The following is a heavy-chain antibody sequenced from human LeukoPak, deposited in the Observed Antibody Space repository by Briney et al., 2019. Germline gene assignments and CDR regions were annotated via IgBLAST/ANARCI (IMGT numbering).Heavy chain of an antibody. CDR3: ARGYFRGYYFDY. Sequence: ASVKVACKASGYTFTGYYMHWVRQAPGQGLERMGRINPNSGGTNYAQKFQGRVTMTRDTPISTAYMELSRLRSDDTAVYYCARGYFRGYYFDYWGQGTLVTVSS. J-gene: IGHJ4*02. CDR1: GYTFTGYY. D-gene: IGHD2-15*01. CDR2: INPNSGGT. V-gene: IGHV1-2*06.